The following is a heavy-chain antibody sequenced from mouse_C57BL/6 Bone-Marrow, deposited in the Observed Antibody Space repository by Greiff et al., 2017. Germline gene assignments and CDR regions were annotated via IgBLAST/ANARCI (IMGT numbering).Heavy chain of an antibody. CDR1: GYTFTSYG. J-gene: IGHJ3*01. Sequence: VQLQQSGAELARPGASVKLSCKASGYTFTSYGISWVKQRPGQGLEWIGEIYPRSGNTYYNEKFKGKATLTADKSSSTAYMELRSLTSEDSAVYFCEGEVSYYYGSRWFAYWGQGTLVTVSA. D-gene: IGHD1-1*01. V-gene: IGHV1-81*01. CDR2: IYPRSGNT. CDR3: EGEVSYYYGSRWFAY.